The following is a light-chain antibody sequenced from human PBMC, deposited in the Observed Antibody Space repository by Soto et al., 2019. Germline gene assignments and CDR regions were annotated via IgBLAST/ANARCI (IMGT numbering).Light chain of an antibody. J-gene: IGLJ3*02. Sequence: QSVLTQPPSVSGAPGQRVTISCTGSSSNIGAGYDVHWYQQLPGTAPKLLMYGNNNRPSGVPDRFSGSKSGSSASLAITGLQAEDEADYYCQSYDSSPRWVFGGGTKVTVL. CDR2: GNN. V-gene: IGLV1-40*01. CDR1: SSNIGAGYD. CDR3: QSYDSSPRWV.